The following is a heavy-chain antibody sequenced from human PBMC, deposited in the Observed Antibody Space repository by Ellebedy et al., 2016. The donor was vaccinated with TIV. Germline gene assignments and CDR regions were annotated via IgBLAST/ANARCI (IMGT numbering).Heavy chain of an antibody. CDR2: ISYDGSSK. CDR1: GFTFSDYG. J-gene: IGHJ6*02. CDR3: ARMDGGLYYYYYGMDV. Sequence: GESLKISCAASGFTFSDYGMHWVRQTPGKGLEWVAVISYDGSSKYYRDSVKGRFTVSKDNSNNTLYLQMNSLRAEDTAVYYCARMDGGLYYYYYGMDVWGQGTTVTVSS. D-gene: IGHD2-15*01. V-gene: IGHV3-33*08.